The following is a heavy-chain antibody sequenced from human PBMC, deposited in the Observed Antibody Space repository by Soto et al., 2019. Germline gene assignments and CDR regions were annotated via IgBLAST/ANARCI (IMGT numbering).Heavy chain of an antibody. Sequence: GGSLRLSCAASGFTFSSYAMSWVRQAPGKGLEWVSAISGSGGSTYYADSVKGRFTISRDNSKNTLYLQMNSLRAEDTAVYYCAKGRNVCCFHAVYYYYYYMDVWGKGTTVTVSS. CDR1: GFTFSSYA. CDR2: ISGSGGST. CDR3: AKGRNVCCFHAVYYYYYYMDV. D-gene: IGHD2-15*01. J-gene: IGHJ6*03. V-gene: IGHV3-23*01.